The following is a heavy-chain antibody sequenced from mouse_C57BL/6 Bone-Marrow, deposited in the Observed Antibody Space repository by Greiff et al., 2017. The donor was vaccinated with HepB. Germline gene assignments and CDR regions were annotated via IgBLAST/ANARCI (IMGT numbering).Heavy chain of an antibody. Sequence: VKLQQPGAELVKPGASVKMSCKASGYTFTSYWITWVKQRPGQGLEWIGDIYPGSGSTNYNEKFKSKATLTVDTSSGTAYMQLSSLTSEDSAVYYCAPYYYGSSYFDYWGQGTTLTVSS. CDR1: GYTFTSYW. D-gene: IGHD1-1*01. V-gene: IGHV1-55*01. CDR3: APYYYGSSYFDY. CDR2: IYPGSGST. J-gene: IGHJ2*01.